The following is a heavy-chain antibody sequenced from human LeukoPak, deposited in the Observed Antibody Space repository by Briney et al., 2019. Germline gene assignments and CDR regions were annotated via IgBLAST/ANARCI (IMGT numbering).Heavy chain of an antibody. CDR2: IYYSGST. D-gene: IGHD3-22*01. V-gene: IGHV4-59*01. J-gene: IGHJ4*02. CDR1: GGSISSYY. CDR3: ARAYYYDSSAKNRLFDY. Sequence: SETLSLTCTVSGGSISSYYWSWIRQPPGKGLEWIGYIYYSGSTNYNPSLKSRVTISVDTSKNQFSLKLSSVTAADTAVYYCARAYYYDSSAKNRLFDYWGQGTLVTVSS.